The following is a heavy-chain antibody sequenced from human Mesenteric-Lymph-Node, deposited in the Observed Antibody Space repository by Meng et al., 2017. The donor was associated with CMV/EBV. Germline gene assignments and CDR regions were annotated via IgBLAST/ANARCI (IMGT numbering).Heavy chain of an antibody. CDR2: INHSGST. CDR3: ARVSGKKQIKYYFDF. V-gene: IGHV4-34*01. J-gene: IGHJ4*02. CDR1: GGSFSGYY. Sequence: SETLSLTCAVYGGSFSGYYWSWIRQPPGKGLEWIGEINHSGSTNYNPSLKGRVTISVDTPKNQFSLNLSSVTAADTAVYYCARVSGKKQIKYYFDFWGQGTLVTVSS. D-gene: IGHD1-26*01.